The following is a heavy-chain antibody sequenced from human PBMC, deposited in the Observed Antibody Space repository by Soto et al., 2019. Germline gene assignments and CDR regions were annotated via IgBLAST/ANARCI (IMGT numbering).Heavy chain of an antibody. J-gene: IGHJ4*02. CDR3: ATSADNSGWYYFHY. Sequence: QVQLVQSGAEVKKPGSSVKVSCKAPGGTFRSYAISWVRQAPGQGLAWMGGIIPIFGAANYAQQFQGRVTITADESTSTVYMELSSLRSDDTAVYYCATSADNSGWYYFHYWGQGTLVTVSS. V-gene: IGHV1-69*12. CDR1: GGTFRSYA. CDR2: IIPIFGAA. D-gene: IGHD6-19*01.